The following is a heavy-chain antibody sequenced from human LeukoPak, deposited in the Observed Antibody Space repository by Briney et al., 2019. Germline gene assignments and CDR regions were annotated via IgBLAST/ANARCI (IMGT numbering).Heavy chain of an antibody. D-gene: IGHD3-22*01. CDR1: GYSISSGYY. CDR2: IYHSGST. CDR3: ARKGIYYYASSGYRIFDY. V-gene: IGHV4-38-2*02. J-gene: IGHJ4*02. Sequence: TSETLSLTCTVSGYSISSGYYWGWIRQPPGKGLEWIGGIYHSGSTYYNPSLKSRVTISVDTSKSQFSLKLSSVTAADTAVYYCARKGIYYYASSGYRIFDYWGQGTLVTVSS.